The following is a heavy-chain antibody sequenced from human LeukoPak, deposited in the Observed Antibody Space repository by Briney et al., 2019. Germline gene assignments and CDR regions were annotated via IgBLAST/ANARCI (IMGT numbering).Heavy chain of an antibody. D-gene: IGHD2-15*01. CDR3: ARGADGVSSNSRGWFDP. J-gene: IGHJ5*02. V-gene: IGHV3-48*04. CDR2: ISRSGRTI. Sequence: GGSLRLSCAASGFTFSSYWMNWVRQAPGKGLEWVAYISRSGRTIHYADSVKGRFTISRDNARNSLYLQMNTLRAEDTAVYSCARGADGVSSNSRGWFDPWGQGTLVTVSS. CDR1: GFTFSSYW.